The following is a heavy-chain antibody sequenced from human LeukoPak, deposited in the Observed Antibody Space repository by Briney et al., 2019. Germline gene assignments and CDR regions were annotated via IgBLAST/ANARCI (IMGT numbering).Heavy chain of an antibody. D-gene: IGHD1-26*01. CDR2: INHSGST. J-gene: IGHJ4*02. V-gene: IGHV4-34*01. Sequence: SETLSLTCTVSGPSITSYYWSWVRHPPGKGLEWLGEINHSGSTNYNPSLKSRVTISVDTYKNHFPLKLSSVTAAATAVYFCARGKSRGSDIDYWGQGTLVSV. CDR3: ARGKSRGSDIDY. CDR1: GPSITSYY.